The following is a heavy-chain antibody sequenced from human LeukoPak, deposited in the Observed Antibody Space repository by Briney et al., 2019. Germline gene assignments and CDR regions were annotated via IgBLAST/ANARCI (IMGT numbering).Heavy chain of an antibody. CDR2: IYYSGST. D-gene: IGHD6-13*01. Sequence: KPSETLSLTCTVSGGSISSSSYYWGWIRQPPGKGLEWIGSIYYSGSTYYNPSLKSRVTISVDTSKNQFSLKLSSVTAADTAVYYCASSIAAAGLFRPYYFDYWGQGTLVTVSS. J-gene: IGHJ4*02. CDR3: ASSIAAAGLFRPYYFDY. CDR1: GGSISSSSYY. V-gene: IGHV4-39*01.